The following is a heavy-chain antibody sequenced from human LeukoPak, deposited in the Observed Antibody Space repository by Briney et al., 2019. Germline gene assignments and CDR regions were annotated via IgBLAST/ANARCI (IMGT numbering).Heavy chain of an antibody. J-gene: IGHJ4*02. D-gene: IGHD3-16*02. CDR2: IYYSGST. V-gene: IGHV4-59*01. CDR1: GGSISSYY. Sequence: SETLSLTCTVSGGSISSYYWSWLRQPPGKGLEWIGYIYYSGSTNYNPSLKSRVTISVDTSKNQFSLKLSSGTAADTAVYYCARGTGGVIAPFDYWGQGTLVTVSS. CDR3: ARGTGGVIAPFDY.